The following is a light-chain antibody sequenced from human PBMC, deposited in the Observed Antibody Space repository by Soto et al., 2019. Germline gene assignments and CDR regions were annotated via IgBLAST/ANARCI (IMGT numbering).Light chain of an antibody. J-gene: IGKJ4*01. Sequence: DLVMTQSPLSLPVTPGEPASISCRSSQSLLHSNGYNYLDWYLQKPGQSPQLLIYLGSNRASGVPDRFSVSGSGTDFTLKISRVEAEDVGVYYCMQALQTPLTFGGGTKVDIK. CDR1: QSLLHSNGYNY. V-gene: IGKV2-28*01. CDR2: LGS. CDR3: MQALQTPLT.